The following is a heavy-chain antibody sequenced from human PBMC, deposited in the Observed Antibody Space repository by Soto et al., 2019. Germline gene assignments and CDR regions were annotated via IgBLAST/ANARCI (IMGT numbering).Heavy chain of an antibody. CDR3: VRDSWAKRRSS. V-gene: IGHV1-69*13. Sequence: SVKVSCKASGGTFSSYRINWVRQAPGQGLEWVGGIVPIRRTADYAQTFQGRVIITADESARTSYMELRSLRSQDTAVYYCVRDSWAKRRSSWGQATLVTVYS. J-gene: IGHJ4*02. D-gene: IGHD6-19*01. CDR1: GGTFSSYR. CDR2: IVPIRRTA.